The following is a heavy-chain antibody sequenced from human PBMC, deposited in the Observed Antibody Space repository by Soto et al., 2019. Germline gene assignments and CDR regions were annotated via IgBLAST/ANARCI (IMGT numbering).Heavy chain of an antibody. Sequence: GASVKVSCKASGYTFSSYYIHWVRQAPGQGLEWMGVINPSSGSASHAQKFQGRVTMTRDTSTSTVYLELSSLRSEDTAVYYCTSCSSTSCYFRSWGQGTLVTVSS. V-gene: IGHV1-46*03. CDR1: GYTFSSYY. CDR2: INPSSGSA. J-gene: IGHJ5*02. CDR3: TSCSSTSCYFRS. D-gene: IGHD2-2*01.